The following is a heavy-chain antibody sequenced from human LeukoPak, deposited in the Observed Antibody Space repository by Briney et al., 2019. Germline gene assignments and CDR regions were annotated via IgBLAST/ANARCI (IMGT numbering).Heavy chain of an antibody. Sequence: PGASVKVSCKASGYTFTSYGITWVRQAPGQGLEWMGFISAYNGDTDYAQKFQGRVTMTTDTSTNTAYMELRSLRSDDTAMYYCARISDYHLVWYFDYWGQGTLVTVSS. D-gene: IGHD2-8*01. CDR3: ARISDYHLVWYFDY. CDR2: ISAYNGDT. CDR1: GYTFTSYG. J-gene: IGHJ4*02. V-gene: IGHV1-18*04.